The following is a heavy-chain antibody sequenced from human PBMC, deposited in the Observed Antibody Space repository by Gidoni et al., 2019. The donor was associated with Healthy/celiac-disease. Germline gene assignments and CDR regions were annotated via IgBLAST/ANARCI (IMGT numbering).Heavy chain of an antibody. CDR3: AREASFWSGYGGKYYFDY. J-gene: IGHJ4*02. CDR2: IIPIFGTA. CDR1: GGTFSSYA. Sequence: QVQLVQSGAEVKKPGSSVKVSCKASGGTFSSYAISWVRQAPGQGLEWMGGIIPIFGTANYAQKFQGRVTITADESTSTAYMELSSLRSEDTAVYYSAREASFWSGYGGKYYFDYWGQGTLVTVSS. V-gene: IGHV1-69*01. D-gene: IGHD3-3*01.